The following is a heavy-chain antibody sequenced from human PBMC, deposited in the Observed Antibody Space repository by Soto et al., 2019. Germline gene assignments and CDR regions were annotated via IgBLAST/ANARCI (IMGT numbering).Heavy chain of an antibody. J-gene: IGHJ6*02. V-gene: IGHV3-15*01. D-gene: IGHD2-15*01. CDR3: TSTGYCSGGSCYYLTRDGMDV. CDR2: IKSKTDGGTT. CDR1: GFTFSNAW. Sequence: GGSLRLSCAASGFTFSNAWMSWVRQAPGKGLEWVGRIKSKTDGGTTDYAAPVKGRFTISRDDSKNTLYLQMNSLKTEDTAVYYCTSTGYCSGGSCYYLTRDGMDVWGQRTTVTVSS.